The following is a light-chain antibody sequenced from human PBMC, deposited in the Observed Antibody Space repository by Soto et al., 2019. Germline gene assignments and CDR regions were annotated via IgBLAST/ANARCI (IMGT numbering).Light chain of an antibody. CDR3: AAWDDSLNAYV. J-gene: IGLJ1*01. CDR2: SNN. CDR1: SSNIGSNT. Sequence: QSVLTQPPSASGTPGQRVTIYCSGGSSNIGSNTVNWYQQLPGTAPKLLIYSNNQRPSGVPDRFSGSKSGTSASLAISGLQSEDEADYYCAAWDDSLNAYVFAPGTKLTVL. V-gene: IGLV1-44*01.